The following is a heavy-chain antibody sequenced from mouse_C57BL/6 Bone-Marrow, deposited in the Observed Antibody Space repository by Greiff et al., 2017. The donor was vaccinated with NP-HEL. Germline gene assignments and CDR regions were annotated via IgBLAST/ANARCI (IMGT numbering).Heavy chain of an antibody. CDR2: IDPSDSYT. D-gene: IGHD1-1*01. V-gene: IGHV1-69*01. CDR1: GYTFTSYW. CDR3: AREGYYGSSYWFAY. J-gene: IGHJ3*01. Sequence: QVQLQQPGAELVMPGASVKLSCKASGYTFTSYWMHWVKQRPGQGLEWIGEIDPSDSYTNYTQKFKGKSTLTVDKSSSTAYMQLSSLTSEDSAVYYCAREGYYGSSYWFAYWGQGTLVTVSA.